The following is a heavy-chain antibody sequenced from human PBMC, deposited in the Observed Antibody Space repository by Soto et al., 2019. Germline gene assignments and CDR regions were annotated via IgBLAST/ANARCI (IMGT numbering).Heavy chain of an antibody. D-gene: IGHD2-2*01. CDR3: ARDDYVVPAAMIVP. Sequence: EVQLVESGGGLVQPGGSLRLSCAASGFTFSSYSMNWVRQAPGKGLEWVSYISSSSSTIYYADSVKGRFTISRDNAKNSLYLQMNSLRAEDTAVYYCARDDYVVPAAMIVPWGQGTLVTVSS. CDR1: GFTFSSYS. J-gene: IGHJ5*02. CDR2: ISSSSSTI. V-gene: IGHV3-48*01.